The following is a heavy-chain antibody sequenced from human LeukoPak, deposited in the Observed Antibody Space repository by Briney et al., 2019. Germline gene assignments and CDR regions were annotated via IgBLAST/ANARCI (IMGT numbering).Heavy chain of an antibody. D-gene: IGHD3-10*01. CDR1: GFTFSSYA. CDR3: AKGSSTYYYGSGSYTGDY. V-gene: IGHV3-23*01. J-gene: IGHJ4*02. Sequence: GGSLRLSCAASGFTFSSYAMSWVRQAPGKGVEWVSAISGSGGSTYYADSVKGWFTISRDNSKNTLYLQMNSLRAEDTAVYYCAKGSSTYYYGSGSYTGDYWGQGTLVTVSS. CDR2: ISGSGGST.